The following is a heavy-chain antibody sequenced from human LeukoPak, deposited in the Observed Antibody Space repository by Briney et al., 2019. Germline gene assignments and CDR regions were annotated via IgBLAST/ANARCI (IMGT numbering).Heavy chain of an antibody. V-gene: IGHV3-11*01. CDR2: ISTTGTTI. J-gene: IGHJ6*02. CDR3: AKAASSSWPSYYYGMDV. D-gene: IGHD6-13*01. CDR1: GFTFSAYH. Sequence: GGSLRLSCAASGFTFSAYHINWVRQAPGKGLEWISYISTTGTTIHYADSVKGRFTISKDNSKNTVYLQMSSLRVDDTAVYYCAKAASSSWPSYYYGMDVWGQGTTVTVSS.